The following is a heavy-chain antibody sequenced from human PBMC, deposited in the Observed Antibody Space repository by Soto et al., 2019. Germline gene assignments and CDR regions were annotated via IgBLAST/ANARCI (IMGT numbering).Heavy chain of an antibody. D-gene: IGHD1-26*01. V-gene: IGHV4-34*01. J-gene: IGHJ4*02. CDR3: ARGPIVGATDAIRRWGPGIDY. CDR2: INHSGST. Sequence: SETLSLTCAVYGGSFSGYYWSWIRQSPGKGLEWIGEINHSGSTNYNPSLKSRVTISVDTSKNQFSLKLSSVTAADTAVYYCARGPIVGATDAIRRWGPGIDYWGQGTLVTVSS. CDR1: GGSFSGYY.